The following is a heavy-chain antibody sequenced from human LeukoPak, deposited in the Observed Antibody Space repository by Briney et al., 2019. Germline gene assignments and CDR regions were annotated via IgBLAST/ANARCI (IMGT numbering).Heavy chain of an antibody. CDR1: GFTFSSYA. CDR2: ISGSGGST. V-gene: IGHV3-23*01. D-gene: IGHD3-3*01. J-gene: IGHJ4*02. CDR3: AKDRVDFWSGYYRGYFDY. Sequence: PGGSLRLSCAASGFTFSSYAMSWVRQAPGKGLEWVSAISGSGGSTYYADSVKGRFTISRDNSKNTLYLQMNSLRAEDTAVYYCAKDRVDFWSGYYRGYFDYWGQGTLVTVSS.